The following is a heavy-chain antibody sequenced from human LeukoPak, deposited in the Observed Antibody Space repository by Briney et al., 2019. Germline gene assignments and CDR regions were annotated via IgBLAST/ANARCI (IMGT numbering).Heavy chain of an antibody. Sequence: GGSLRLSCAGAGFSVIDHHMDWVRQAPGEWLGWLGRSVTTKPNSCTTPYAASVRGRFTISRDDSQNSLYLLLNSLKPEDTAVYFRVRVVTTGSGWYHFDTWGLGTLVTVSS. J-gene: IGHJ4*02. CDR3: VRVVTTGSGWYHFDT. V-gene: IGHV3-72*01. D-gene: IGHD6-13*01. CDR1: GFSVIDHH. CDR2: SVTTKPNSCTT.